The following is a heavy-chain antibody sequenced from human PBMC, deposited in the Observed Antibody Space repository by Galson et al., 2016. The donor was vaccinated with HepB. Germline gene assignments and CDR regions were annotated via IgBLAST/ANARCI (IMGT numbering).Heavy chain of an antibody. CDR3: AKEDNIAGATTINN. J-gene: IGHJ4*02. Sequence: SLRLSCAASGFTFSSYAMTWVRQAPGKGLEWVSVITSGGSTYYAASVKGRFTISRDNSKSTLYVQMNNLGAEDTAVYYCAKEDNIAGATTINNWGQGTLATVSS. CDR1: GFTFSSYA. V-gene: IGHV3-23*01. CDR2: ITSGGST. D-gene: IGHD1-26*01.